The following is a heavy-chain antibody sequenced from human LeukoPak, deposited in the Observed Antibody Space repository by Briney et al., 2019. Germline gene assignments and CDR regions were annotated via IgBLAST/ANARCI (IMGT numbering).Heavy chain of an antibody. J-gene: IGHJ4*02. Sequence: ASVKVSCKASGYTFTSYDINWVRQATGQGLEWMGWMNSNSGDTGYAQKFQGRVTMTRDTSISTAYMELSSLRSEDTAVYYCARGPRNSGFDYWGQGTLVTVSS. CDR3: ARGPRNSGFDY. V-gene: IGHV1-8*01. CDR1: GYTFTSYD. D-gene: IGHD7-27*01. CDR2: MNSNSGDT.